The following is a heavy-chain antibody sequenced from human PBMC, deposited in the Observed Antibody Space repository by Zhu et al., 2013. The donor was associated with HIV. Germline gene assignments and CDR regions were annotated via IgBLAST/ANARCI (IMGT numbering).Heavy chain of an antibody. CDR3: ARDQFDTAMVRIGAFDI. Sequence: QVQLVQSGAEVKKPGSSVKVSCKASGGTFSSYTISWVRQAPGQGLEWMGGIIPIFGTANYAQKFQGRVTITADKSTSTAYMELSSLRSEDTAVYYCARDQFDTAMVRIGAFDIWGQGTMVTVSS. CDR1: GGTFSSYT. V-gene: IGHV1-69*08. J-gene: IGHJ3*02. D-gene: IGHD5-18*01. CDR2: IIPIFGTA.